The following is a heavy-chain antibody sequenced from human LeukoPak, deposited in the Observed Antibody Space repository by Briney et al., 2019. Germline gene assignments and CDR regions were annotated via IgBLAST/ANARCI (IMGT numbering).Heavy chain of an antibody. Sequence: PGGSLRLSCAASGFTFSDSWMSWVRQAPGKGLEWVANMNQDGSAKGYVEGRFTISRDNARNSLYLQMSSLRPEDTAVYYCATYTHWVAGDVWGQGTTVTVSS. CDR3: ATYTHWVAGDV. D-gene: IGHD3-16*01. CDR2: MNQDGSAK. CDR1: GFTFSDSW. J-gene: IGHJ6*02. V-gene: IGHV3-7*01.